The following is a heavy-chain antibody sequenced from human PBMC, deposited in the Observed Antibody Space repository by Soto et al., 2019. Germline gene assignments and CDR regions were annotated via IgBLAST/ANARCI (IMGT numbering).Heavy chain of an antibody. J-gene: IGHJ6*03. Sequence: QVPLVQSGAEVKKPGASVKVSCKASGYTFTSYDINWVRQATGQGLEWMGWMNPNSGNTGYAQKFQGRVTMTRNTSISTAYMELSSMRSEDTAVYYCARAPSAARGVYYYYMDVWGKGTTVTVSS. CDR2: MNPNSGNT. V-gene: IGHV1-8*01. CDR1: GYTFTSYD. D-gene: IGHD2-15*01. CDR3: ARAPSAARGVYYYYMDV.